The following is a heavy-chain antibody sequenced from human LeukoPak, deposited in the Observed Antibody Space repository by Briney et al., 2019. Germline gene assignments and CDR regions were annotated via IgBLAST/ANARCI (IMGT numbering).Heavy chain of an antibody. Sequence: GGSLRLSCAVSGFTFSSYWMSWVRQAPGKGLEWVANINQDGSENSFVDSVKGRFTISRDNAKNSLYLQMNSLRAEDTAVYHCARAFGDFWSGYYPSYYNYYMDVWGKGTTVTVSS. CDR1: GFTFSSYW. D-gene: IGHD3-3*01. CDR3: ARAFGDFWSGYYPSYYNYYMDV. CDR2: INQDGSEN. J-gene: IGHJ6*03. V-gene: IGHV3-7*01.